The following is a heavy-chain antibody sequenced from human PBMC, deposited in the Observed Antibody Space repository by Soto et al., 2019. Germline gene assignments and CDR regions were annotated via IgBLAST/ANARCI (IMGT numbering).Heavy chain of an antibody. CDR2: ISVNGGST. CDR1: GFTFNSYA. V-gene: IGHV3-23*01. J-gene: IGHJ3*02. CDR3: AKSLSTGTGDAFDI. Sequence: GGSLRLSCAASGFTFNSYAMTWVRQGPGKGLEWVPGISVNGGSTHYAGSVKGRFTISRDNSKNTLSLQMNSLRAEDTAVYYCAKSLSTGTGDAFDIWGQGTMVTVSS. D-gene: IGHD1-1*01.